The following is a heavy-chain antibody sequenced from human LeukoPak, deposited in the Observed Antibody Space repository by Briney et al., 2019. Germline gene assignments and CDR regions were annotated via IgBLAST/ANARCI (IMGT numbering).Heavy chain of an antibody. Sequence: PGGSLRLSCAASGFTFSSYWMSWVRQAPGKGLEWVANIKQDGSEKYYVDSVKGRFTISRDNAKNSLYMQMNSLRAEDTAVYYCARVGEFLRSPYYYMDVWGTGTTVTVSS. CDR2: IKQDGSEK. CDR3: ARVGEFLRSPYYYMDV. J-gene: IGHJ6*03. V-gene: IGHV3-7*01. D-gene: IGHD3-3*01. CDR1: GFTFSSYW.